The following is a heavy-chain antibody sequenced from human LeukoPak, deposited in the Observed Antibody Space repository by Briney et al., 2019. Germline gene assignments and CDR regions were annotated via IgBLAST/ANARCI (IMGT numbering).Heavy chain of an antibody. V-gene: IGHV4-59*08. Sequence: SETLSLTCTVSNGSIGNYYWSWIRQSPGNKLEWIAHIHQSGSTNYNPSLKSRVTILVATSKNQFSLKVNSMTAADTAVYYCARHRDGGTYPLDYWGQGTLVTVSS. J-gene: IGHJ4*02. CDR3: ARHRDGGTYPLDY. D-gene: IGHD1-26*01. CDR1: NGSIGNYY. CDR2: IHQSGST.